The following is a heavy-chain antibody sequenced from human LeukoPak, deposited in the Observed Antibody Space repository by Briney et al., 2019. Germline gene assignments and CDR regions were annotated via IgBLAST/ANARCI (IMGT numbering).Heavy chain of an antibody. J-gene: IGHJ3*02. D-gene: IGHD3-22*01. Sequence: ASVKVSYTPSGYNFIPYFMHWLRQAPGQGLEWMGWINPNTGDTDYAQRFQGRVTMTRDTSITTAYMEVSRLTSDGTAVYYCAKSLSWAVHDKALDSWGEGRMVSVCS. CDR2: INPNTGDT. CDR3: AKSLSWAVHDKALDS. CDR1: GYNFIPYF. V-gene: IGHV1-2*02.